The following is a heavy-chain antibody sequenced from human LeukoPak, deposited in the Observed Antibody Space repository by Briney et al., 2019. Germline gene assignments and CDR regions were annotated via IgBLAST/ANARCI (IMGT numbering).Heavy chain of an antibody. D-gene: IGHD6-19*01. Sequence: GGSLRLSCAASGFAFSSYAMSWVRQAPGKGLEWVANIKQDGSEKYYVDSVKGRFTISRDNAKNSLYLQMNSLRAEDTAVYYCARDEFGWGDTYYYYGMDVWGQGTTVTVSS. V-gene: IGHV3-7*01. CDR1: GFAFSSYA. CDR3: ARDEFGWGDTYYYYGMDV. CDR2: IKQDGSEK. J-gene: IGHJ6*02.